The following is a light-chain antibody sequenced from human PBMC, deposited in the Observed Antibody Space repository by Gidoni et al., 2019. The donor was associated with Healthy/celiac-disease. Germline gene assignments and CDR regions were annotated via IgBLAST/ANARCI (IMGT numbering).Light chain of an antibody. CDR1: QSVSSN. V-gene: IGKV3-15*01. CDR3: QQYNNGPFT. J-gene: IGKJ3*01. Sequence: EIVMTQSPATLSVSPGASATLSCRASQSVSSNLAWYQQKPGQPPRLLIYGASTTATGIPARFSGSGSGTEFTLTISSLQSEYFAVYYCQQYNNGPFTFGPGTKVDIK. CDR2: GAS.